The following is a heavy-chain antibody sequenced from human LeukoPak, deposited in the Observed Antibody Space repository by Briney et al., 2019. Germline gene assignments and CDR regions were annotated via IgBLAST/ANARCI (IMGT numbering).Heavy chain of an antibody. Sequence: PGGSLRLSWAASWFTVSSNYMSWVRQAPGKGLEWVSVIYSGGSTYYADSVKGRFTISRDNSKNTLYLQMNSLRAEDTAVYYCARDLDRYGDYVGYWGQGTLVTVSS. CDR3: ARDLDRYGDYVGY. V-gene: IGHV3-53*01. J-gene: IGHJ4*02. D-gene: IGHD4-17*01. CDR1: WFTVSSNY. CDR2: IYSGGST.